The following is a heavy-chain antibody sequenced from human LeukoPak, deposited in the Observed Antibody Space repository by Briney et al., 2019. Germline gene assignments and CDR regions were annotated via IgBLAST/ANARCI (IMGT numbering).Heavy chain of an antibody. CDR3: ARDYYDSSGYLGPADY. J-gene: IGHJ4*02. Sequence: SETLSLTCTVSGGSISSYYWSWIRQPPGKGLEWIGYIYYSGRTNYNPSLKSRVTISVDTSKNQFSLKLSSVTAADTAVYYCARDYYDSSGYLGPADYWGQGTLVTVSS. CDR2: IYYSGRT. D-gene: IGHD3-22*01. V-gene: IGHV4-59*01. CDR1: GGSISSYY.